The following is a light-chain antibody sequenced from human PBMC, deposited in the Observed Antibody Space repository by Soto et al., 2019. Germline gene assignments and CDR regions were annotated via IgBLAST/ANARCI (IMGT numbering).Light chain of an antibody. V-gene: IGLV1-47*01. CDR3: ASWDDSLSGVV. J-gene: IGLJ2*01. Sequence: QSVLTQPASSSGTPGQSVTISCSGSSSNIGSNYVFWYQQLPGTAPKVLIYRNNQRPSGAPDRFSGSKSGTSASLAISGLRSEDEADYYCASWDDSLSGVVFGGGTKVTV. CDR1: SSNIGSNY. CDR2: RNN.